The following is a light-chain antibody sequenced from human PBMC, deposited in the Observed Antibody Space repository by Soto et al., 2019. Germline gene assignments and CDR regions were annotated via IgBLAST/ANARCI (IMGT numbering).Light chain of an antibody. CDR2: GAS. CDR3: QQYISSPLT. CDR1: QSISNNY. J-gene: IGKJ1*01. V-gene: IGKV3-20*01. Sequence: VLTQSPGTLSLSPGERATLSCRASQSISNNYLAWYQQKPGQAPRLVIYGASNRATGIPDRFSASGSGTDFTLTISRLEPEDFAVYYCQQYISSPLTF.